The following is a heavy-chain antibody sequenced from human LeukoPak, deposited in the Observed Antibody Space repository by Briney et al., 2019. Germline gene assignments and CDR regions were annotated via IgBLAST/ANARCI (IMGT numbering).Heavy chain of an antibody. D-gene: IGHD6-13*01. Sequence: KTSETLSLTCAVYGGSFSGYYWSWIRQPPGKGLEWIGEINHSGSTNYNPSLKSRVTISVDTSKNQFSLKLSSVTAADTAVYYCARPKGYSSSWYGYWGQGTLVTVSS. CDR1: GGSFSGYY. CDR2: INHSGST. J-gene: IGHJ4*02. V-gene: IGHV4-34*01. CDR3: ARPKGYSSSWYGY.